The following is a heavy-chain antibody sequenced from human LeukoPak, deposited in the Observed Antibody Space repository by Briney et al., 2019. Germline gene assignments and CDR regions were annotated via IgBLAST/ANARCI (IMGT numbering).Heavy chain of an antibody. D-gene: IGHD2-2*01. CDR1: GYTFTSYD. J-gene: IGHJ4*02. Sequence: ASVKVSCKASGYTFTSYDINWVRQATGQGLEWMGWMNPNSGNTGYAQKFQGRVTMTRNTSISTAYMELSSLRSEDTAVYYCARGRRGIVVVPAAVNYWGQGTLVTVSS. CDR2: MNPNSGNT. V-gene: IGHV1-8*01. CDR3: ARGRRGIVVVPAAVNY.